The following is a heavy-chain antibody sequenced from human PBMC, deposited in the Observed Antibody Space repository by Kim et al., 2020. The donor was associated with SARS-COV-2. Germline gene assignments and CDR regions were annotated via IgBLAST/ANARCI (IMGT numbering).Heavy chain of an antibody. CDR2: ISCSSTYT. J-gene: IGHJ6*01. CDR3: ARSEYEGDGVDA. CDR1: GFTFSNYY. V-gene: IGHV3-11*03. D-gene: IGHD2-2*01. Sequence: GGSLRLSCAASGFTFSNYYMSWIRQAPGKGLEWVSEISCSSTYTYYAESVKGRFTISRDNSKKSLVLQMNSLKPEDTAVYYCARSEYEGDGVDALGQGT.